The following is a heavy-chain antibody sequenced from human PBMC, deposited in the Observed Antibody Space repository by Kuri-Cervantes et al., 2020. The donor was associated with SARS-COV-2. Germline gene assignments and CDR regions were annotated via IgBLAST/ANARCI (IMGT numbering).Heavy chain of an antibody. V-gene: IGHV1-8*01. J-gene: IGHJ4*02. Sequence: ASVKVSCKASGYTFTSYDINWVRQATGQGLEWMGWMNPNSGNTGYAQKFQGRVTMTRNTSISTAYMELRSLRSDDTAVYYCARSLRTIFGVVIAIDYWGQGTLVTVSS. D-gene: IGHD3-3*01. CDR3: ARSLRTIFGVVIAIDY. CDR2: MNPNSGNT. CDR1: GYTFTSYD.